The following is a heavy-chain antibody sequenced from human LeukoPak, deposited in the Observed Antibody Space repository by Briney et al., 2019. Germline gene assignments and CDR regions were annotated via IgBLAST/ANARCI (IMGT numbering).Heavy chain of an antibody. Sequence: ASVKVSCKASGYTFTGYYMHWVRQAPGQGLEWMGWINPNSGGPNYAQKFQGRVTMTRDTSISTAYMELSRLRSDDTAVYYCARGPLRDCSSTSCFGYYYMDVWGKGTTVTVSS. CDR1: GYTFTGYY. D-gene: IGHD2-2*01. J-gene: IGHJ6*03. CDR3: ARGPLRDCSSTSCFGYYYMDV. V-gene: IGHV1-2*02. CDR2: INPNSGGP.